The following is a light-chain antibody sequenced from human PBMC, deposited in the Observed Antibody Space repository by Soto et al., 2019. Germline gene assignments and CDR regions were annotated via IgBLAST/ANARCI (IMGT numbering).Light chain of an antibody. Sequence: QSALTQAASVSGSPVQAITISCTGTNSDVGGYNYVSWYQQHPGKAPKLMIYEVSNRPSGVSNRFSGSKSGNTASLTISGLQAEDEADYYCSSYTSSTHVVFGGGTKLTVL. CDR1: NSDVGGYNY. V-gene: IGLV2-14*01. J-gene: IGLJ2*01. CDR3: SSYTSSTHVV. CDR2: EVS.